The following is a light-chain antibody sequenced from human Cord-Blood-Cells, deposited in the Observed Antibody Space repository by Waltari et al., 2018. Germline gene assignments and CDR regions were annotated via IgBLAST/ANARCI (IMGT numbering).Light chain of an antibody. Sequence: EIVLTQSPANLSLSPGERATLSCRSSQSVSSYLAWYQQKPGQAPRLLIYDASNRATGIPARFRGSGSGTDFTLTISSLEPEDFAVYYCQQRSNWYSFGQGTKLEIK. CDR1: QSVSSY. J-gene: IGKJ2*03. CDR3: QQRSNWYS. CDR2: DAS. V-gene: IGKV3-11*01.